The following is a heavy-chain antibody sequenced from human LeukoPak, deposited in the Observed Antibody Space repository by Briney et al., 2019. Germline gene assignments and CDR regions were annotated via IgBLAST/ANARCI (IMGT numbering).Heavy chain of an antibody. CDR2: IINSDGRT. CDR3: ARASGPFDY. V-gene: IGHV3-23*01. Sequence: GGSLRLSCAASGFSFSNCDMGWVRQAPGKGLEWVSSIINSDGRTFYADSVEGRFTISRDNSKNTLYLQMNSLRAEDTAVYSCARASGPFDYWGQGTLVTVSS. CDR1: GFSFSNCD. D-gene: IGHD3-10*01. J-gene: IGHJ4*02.